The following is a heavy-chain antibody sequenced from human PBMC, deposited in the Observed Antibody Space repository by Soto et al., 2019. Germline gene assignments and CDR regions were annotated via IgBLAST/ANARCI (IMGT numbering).Heavy chain of an antibody. D-gene: IGHD4-17*01. CDR2: ISGSGVMT. CDR1: GFTFSSYA. CDR3: AKLNVLRAIHGYFDY. Sequence: EVQLLESGGGLVQPGGSLRLSCAASGFTFSSYAMSWVRQAPGKGLECVSGISGSGVMTYYADSVKGRFTISRDNSKKTLYLQMNSLRAEDTAVYYCAKLNVLRAIHGYFDYWGQGTLLTVSS. J-gene: IGHJ4*02. V-gene: IGHV3-23*01.